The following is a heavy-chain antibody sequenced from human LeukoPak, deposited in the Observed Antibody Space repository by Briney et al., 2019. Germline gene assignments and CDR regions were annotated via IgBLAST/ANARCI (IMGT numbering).Heavy chain of an antibody. J-gene: IGHJ4*02. V-gene: IGHV3-23*01. CDR3: AKGVSGPVTGYFDY. D-gene: IGHD4-11*01. Sequence: PGGSLRLSCAASGFTFSSYAMSWVRQAPGKGLEWVSAISGSGGSTYYADSVKGRFTISRDNSKNTPYLQMNSLRAEDTAVYYCAKGVSGPVTGYFDYWGQGTLVTVSS. CDR2: ISGSGGST. CDR1: GFTFSSYA.